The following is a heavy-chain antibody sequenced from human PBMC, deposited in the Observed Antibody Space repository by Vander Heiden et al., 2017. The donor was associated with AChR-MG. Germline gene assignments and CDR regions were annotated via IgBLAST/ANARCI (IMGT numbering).Heavy chain of an antibody. Sequence: EVQLVESGGGLVQPGRSLRLSCAASGFTFDDYAMHWVRQAPGKCLEWVSGISWNSGSIGYADSVKGRFTISRDNAKNSLYLQMNSLRAEDTALYYCAKGGYYDSSGYSNWGQGTLVTVSS. CDR3: AKGGYYDSSGYSN. D-gene: IGHD3-22*01. CDR2: ISWNSGSI. CDR1: GFTFDDYA. J-gene: IGHJ4*02. V-gene: IGHV3-9*01.